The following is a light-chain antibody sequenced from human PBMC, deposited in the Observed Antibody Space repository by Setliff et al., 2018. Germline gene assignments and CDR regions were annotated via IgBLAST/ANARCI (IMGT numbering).Light chain of an antibody. Sequence: ELTQPPSVSVAPGKTARITCGGNNIGSKSVHWYQQKPGQAPVLVIYYDSDRPSGIPERFSGSKSGTSASLAISGLRSEDEADYYCAAWDDSLSGHYVFGTGTKVTVL. V-gene: IGLV3-21*04. J-gene: IGLJ1*01. CDR2: YDS. CDR3: AAWDDSLSGHYV. CDR1: NIGSKS.